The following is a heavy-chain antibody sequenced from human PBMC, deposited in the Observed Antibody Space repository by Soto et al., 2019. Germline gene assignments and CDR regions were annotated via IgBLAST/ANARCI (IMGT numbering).Heavy chain of an antibody. V-gene: IGHV1-3*01. D-gene: IGHD1-1*01. J-gene: IGHJ3*02. CDR2: INAGNGNT. CDR3: ARPTTGTPQATPAFDI. Sequence: ASVKVSCKASGYTFTSYAMHWVRQAPGQRLEWMGWINAGNGNTKYSQKFQGRVTITRDTSASTAYMELSSLKASDTAMYYCARPTTGTPQATPAFDIWGQGTMVTVSS. CDR1: GYTFTSYA.